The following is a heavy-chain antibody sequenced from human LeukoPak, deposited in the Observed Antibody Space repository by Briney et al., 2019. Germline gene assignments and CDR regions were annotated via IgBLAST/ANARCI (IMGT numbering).Heavy chain of an antibody. CDR2: IYSGGAT. J-gene: IGHJ4*02. CDR3: ATYSSSSFDY. Sequence: GGSLRLSCAASGFTFNRTYMSWVRQAPGRGLEWVSVIYSGGATYYSDSVKGRFTISRDNSKNILYIQMNSLRAEDKVVYYCATYSSSSFDYWGQGTLVTVSS. V-gene: IGHV3-66*01. D-gene: IGHD6-6*01. CDR1: GFTFNRTY.